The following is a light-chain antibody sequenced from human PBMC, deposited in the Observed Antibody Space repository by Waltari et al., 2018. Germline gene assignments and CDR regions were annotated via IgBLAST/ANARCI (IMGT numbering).Light chain of an antibody. CDR3: HQYYATPWT. V-gene: IGKV4-1*01. Sequence: DIVMTQSPDSLAVSLGERDTINCKSSQSVLYSPNSKNYLAWYQQKPGQPPKLLIYWASTRESGVPDRFSGSGSGTDFTLTISSLQAEDVAVYYCHQYYATPWTFGQGTKLEIK. J-gene: IGKJ1*01. CDR1: QSVLYSPNSKNY. CDR2: WAS.